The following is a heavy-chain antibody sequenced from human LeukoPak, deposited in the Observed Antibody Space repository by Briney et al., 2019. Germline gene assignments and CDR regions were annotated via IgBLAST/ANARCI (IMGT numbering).Heavy chain of an antibody. CDR2: IYPGDSDT. Sequence: GESLKISCEGSGYRFTTYWIAWVRQMPDKGLEWMGIIYPGDSDTTYSPSFQGQVTISADKSISTAYLQWGSLRASDAAIYYCARRIAAAGADGLDVWGQGTTVTVS. CDR3: ARRIAAAGADGLDV. CDR1: GYRFTTYW. J-gene: IGHJ6*02. D-gene: IGHD6-13*01. V-gene: IGHV5-51*01.